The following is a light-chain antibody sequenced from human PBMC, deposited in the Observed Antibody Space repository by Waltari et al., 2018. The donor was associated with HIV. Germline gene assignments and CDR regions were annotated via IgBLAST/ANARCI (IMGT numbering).Light chain of an antibody. CDR2: DVD. J-gene: IGLJ2*01. Sequence: SAVTQPASVSGFAGQSVTLSCSGTDSDFGYSNFVSWYQQHPDRVPKLLLFDVDSRASGIADRFSGSRSGNTSSLTISGLQTEDEAIYYCASFTRDFTIIVGGGTRVTVL. CDR3: ASFTRDFTII. V-gene: IGLV2-14*03. CDR1: DSDFGYSNF.